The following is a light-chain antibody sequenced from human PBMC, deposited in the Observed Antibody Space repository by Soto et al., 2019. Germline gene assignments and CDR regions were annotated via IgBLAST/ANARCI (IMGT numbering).Light chain of an antibody. CDR3: QHHNSYSQT. CDR2: GAS. Sequence: DIQMTQSPPTLSASVGDRVTITCRASQSIRHYLAWYQQMPGKAPKLLIYGASTLQSGVPSRFSGSGSGTEFTLTISSLKPDHFGTYFCQHHNSYSQTFGQGTKV. V-gene: IGKV1-5*01. J-gene: IGKJ1*01. CDR1: QSIRHY.